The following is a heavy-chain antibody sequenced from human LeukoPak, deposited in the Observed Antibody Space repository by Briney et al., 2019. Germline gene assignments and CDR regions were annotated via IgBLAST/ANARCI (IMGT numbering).Heavy chain of an antibody. CDR3: ARGPRGGYNYYYYYYMDV. CDR1: GFTFSSYW. Sequence: GSLRLPCAASGFTFSSYWMHWGRQAPGKGLVWVSRINSDGSSTSYADSVKGRFTISRDNAKNTLYLQMNSLRAEDTAVYYCARGPRGGYNYYYYYYMDVWGKGTTVTVSS. V-gene: IGHV3-74*01. D-gene: IGHD5-24*01. J-gene: IGHJ6*03. CDR2: INSDGSST.